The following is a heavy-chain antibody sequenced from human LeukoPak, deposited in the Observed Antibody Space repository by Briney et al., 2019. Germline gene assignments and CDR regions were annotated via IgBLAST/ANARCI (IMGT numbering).Heavy chain of an antibody. CDR2: IWYDGSNK. V-gene: IGHV3-33*01. J-gene: IGHJ4*02. CDR3: ARVDSSGYYYEFFDY. Sequence: GGSLRLSCAASGFTFSSYGMHWVRQAPGKGLEWVAVIWYDGSNKYYADSVKGRFTISRDNSKNTLYLQINSLRAEDTAVYYCARVDSSGYYYEFFDYWGQGTLVTVSS. CDR1: GFTFSSYG. D-gene: IGHD3-22*01.